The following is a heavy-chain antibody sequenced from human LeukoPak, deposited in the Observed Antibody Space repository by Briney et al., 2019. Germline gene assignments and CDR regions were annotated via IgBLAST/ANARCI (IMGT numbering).Heavy chain of an antibody. J-gene: IGHJ5*02. Sequence: ASVKVSCKASGGTFISYAISWVRQAPGQGLEWMGGIIPIFGTANYAQKFQGRVTITADESTSTAYMELSSLRSEDTAVYYCARGYCSGGSCYSLGSWFDPWGQGALVTVSS. V-gene: IGHV1-69*13. D-gene: IGHD2-15*01. CDR1: GGTFISYA. CDR3: ARGYCSGGSCYSLGSWFDP. CDR2: IIPIFGTA.